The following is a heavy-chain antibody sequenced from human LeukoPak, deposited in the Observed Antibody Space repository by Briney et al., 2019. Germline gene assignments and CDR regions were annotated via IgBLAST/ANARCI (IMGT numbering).Heavy chain of an antibody. D-gene: IGHD2-2*01. Sequence: SVKVSCKASGGTFSSYAISWVRQAPGQGLEWMGRIIPILGIANYAQKFQGRVTITADKSTSTAYMELSSLRSEDTAVYHCAGPDPGYCSSTSCYGGYYYYYGMDVWGQGATVTVSS. J-gene: IGHJ6*02. V-gene: IGHV1-69*04. CDR3: AGPDPGYCSSTSCYGGYYYYYGMDV. CDR2: IIPILGIA. CDR1: GGTFSSYA.